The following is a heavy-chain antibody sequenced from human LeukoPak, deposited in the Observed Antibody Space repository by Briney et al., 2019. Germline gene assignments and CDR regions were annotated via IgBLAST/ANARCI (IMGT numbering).Heavy chain of an antibody. D-gene: IGHD6-13*01. CDR3: ARGVDSGIASNWYFDL. CDR1: GLTFSIST. J-gene: IGHJ2*01. V-gene: IGHV3-21*01. CDR2: ISSSNSSI. Sequence: PGGSLRLSCGASGLTFSISTMNWVRQAPGKGLGWGSPISSSNSSIFYADSVKGRFTISRDNAKNSLYLQMNSLSADDTAVYYCARGVDSGIASNWYFDLWGRGTLVTVSS.